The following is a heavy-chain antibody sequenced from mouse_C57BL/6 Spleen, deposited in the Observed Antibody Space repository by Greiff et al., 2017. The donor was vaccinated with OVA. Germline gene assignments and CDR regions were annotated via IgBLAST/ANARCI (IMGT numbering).Heavy chain of an antibody. CDR3: GRDAMDY. V-gene: IGHV1-82*01. CDR2: IYPGDGDT. CDR1: GYEFSSSW. J-gene: IGHJ4*01. Sequence: VQLQQSGAELVKPGASVKISCKASGYEFSSSWMNWVKQRPGQGLEWIGRIYPGDGDTNYNGKFKGKATLTADKTSSPAYMQLSSLTSEDSAVYFCGRDAMDYWGQGTSVTVSS.